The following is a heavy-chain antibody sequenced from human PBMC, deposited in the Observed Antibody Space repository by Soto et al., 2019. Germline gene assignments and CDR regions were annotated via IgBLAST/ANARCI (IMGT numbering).Heavy chain of an antibody. D-gene: IGHD2-8*01. CDR2: MNPNSGNT. CDR1: GYTFTSYD. J-gene: IGHJ6*02. Sequence: ASVKVSCKASGYTFTSYDINWVRQATGQGLEWMGWMNPNSGNTGYAQKFQGRVTMTRNTSISTAYMELSSLRSEDTAVYYCARGGYCTNGVCQGRYYYYGMGVWGQGTTVTVSS. V-gene: IGHV1-8*01. CDR3: ARGGYCTNGVCQGRYYYYGMGV.